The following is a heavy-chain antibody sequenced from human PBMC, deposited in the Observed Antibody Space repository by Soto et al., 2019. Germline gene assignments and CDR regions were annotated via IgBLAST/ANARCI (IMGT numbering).Heavy chain of an antibody. V-gene: IGHV1-18*01. D-gene: IGHD6-19*01. CDR2: ISAYNGNT. CDR1: AYSFTNYG. CDR3: ARDRGLAPPVAGNTHSSYYMDV. J-gene: IGHJ6*03. Sequence: QDQLVQSGVEVKKPGASVKVSCRASAYSFTNYGITWVRQAPGQGFEWMGWISAYNGNTNYAQKFQGRVTMTTDASTRTAYEELRSLSSDDTTVHYCARDRGLAPPVAGNTHSSYYMDVWGKGTTVSVSS.